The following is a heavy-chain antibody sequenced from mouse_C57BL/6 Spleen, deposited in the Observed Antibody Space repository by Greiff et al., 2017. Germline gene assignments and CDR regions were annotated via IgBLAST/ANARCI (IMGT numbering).Heavy chain of an antibody. CDR3: ERGCYGSFDY. CDR1: GYTFTSYW. Sequence: QVHVKQPGAELVKPGASVKMSCKASGYTFTSYWITWVKQRPGQGLEWIGDIYPGSGSTNYNEKFKSKATLTIDTSSSTTYMQLSSLTSEDSAVYYCERGCYGSFDYWGQGTTLTVSS. D-gene: IGHD1-1*01. V-gene: IGHV1-55*01. CDR2: IYPGSGST. J-gene: IGHJ2*01.